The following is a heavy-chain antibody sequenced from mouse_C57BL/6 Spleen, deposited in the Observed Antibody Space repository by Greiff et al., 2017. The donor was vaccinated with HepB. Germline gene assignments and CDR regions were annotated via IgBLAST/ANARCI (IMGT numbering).Heavy chain of an antibody. D-gene: IGHD1-1*01. CDR3: ARPSSLWYFDV. V-gene: IGHV5-17*01. Sequence: EVHLVESGGGLVKPGGSLKLSCAASGFTFSDYGMHWVRQAPEKGLEWVAYISSGSSTIYYADTVKGRFTISRDNAKNTLFLQMTSLRSEDTAMYYCARPSSLWYFDVWGTGTTVTVSS. CDR1: GFTFSDYG. J-gene: IGHJ1*03. CDR2: ISSGSSTI.